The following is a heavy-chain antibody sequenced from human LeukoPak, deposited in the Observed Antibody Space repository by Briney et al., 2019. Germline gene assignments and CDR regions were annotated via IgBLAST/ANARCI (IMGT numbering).Heavy chain of an antibody. CDR1: RGSISSPSYY. V-gene: IGHV4-39*01. CDR3: ARHIYSGSDCYYLDS. D-gene: IGHD2-21*02. Sequence: PSETLSLTCTVSRGSISSPSYYWAWIRQPPGKGLEWIGIVYYSGSTYYNPSLKSRVTISLDTSKKQFSLKLNSVTAADTAVYYCARHIYSGSDCYYLDSWGQGTLVTVSS. J-gene: IGHJ4*02. CDR2: VYYSGST.